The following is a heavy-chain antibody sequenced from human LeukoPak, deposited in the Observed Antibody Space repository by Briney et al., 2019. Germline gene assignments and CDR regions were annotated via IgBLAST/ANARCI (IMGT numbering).Heavy chain of an antibody. J-gene: IGHJ3*02. V-gene: IGHV4-39*07. Sequence: SETLSLTCTVSGGSISSSNYYWGWIRQPPGKGLEWIGNIYYSGSTYYNPSLKSRVTMSVDTSKNQFSLKLSSVTAADTAVYYCARDKSRTYGSADAFDIWGQGTMVTVSS. CDR1: GGSISSSNYY. CDR2: IYYSGST. CDR3: ARDKSRTYGSADAFDI. D-gene: IGHD3-10*01.